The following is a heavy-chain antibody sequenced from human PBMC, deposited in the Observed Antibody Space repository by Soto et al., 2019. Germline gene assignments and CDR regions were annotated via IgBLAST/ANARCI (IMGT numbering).Heavy chain of an antibody. V-gene: IGHV1-69*13. CDR1: GGTFSSYD. Sequence: GASVKVSCKASGGTFSSYDISWVRQAPGQGLEWMGGIIPIFGTANYAQKFQGRVTITADESTSTAYMELSSLRSEDTAVYYCARRIAVAGSGAHFDYWGQGTLVTVSS. D-gene: IGHD6-19*01. J-gene: IGHJ4*02. CDR2: IIPIFGTA. CDR3: ARRIAVAGSGAHFDY.